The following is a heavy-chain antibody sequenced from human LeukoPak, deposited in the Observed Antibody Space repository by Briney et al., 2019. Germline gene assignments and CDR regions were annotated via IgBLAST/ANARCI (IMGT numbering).Heavy chain of an antibody. J-gene: IGHJ4*02. Sequence: PGGSLRLSCAASGFTFNSYWMTWVRQAPGKGLEWVANIKEDGSRKYYVDSVKGRLTISRDNAKNSLYLQMNSLRAEDTAVYYCARILTGYDAFDYWGQGTLVTVSS. V-gene: IGHV3-7*01. CDR3: ARILTGYDAFDY. CDR1: GFTFNSYW. CDR2: IKEDGSRK. D-gene: IGHD3-9*01.